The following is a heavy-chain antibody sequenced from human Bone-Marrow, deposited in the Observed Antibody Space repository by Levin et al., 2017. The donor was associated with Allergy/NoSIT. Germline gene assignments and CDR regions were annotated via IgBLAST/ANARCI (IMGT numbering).Heavy chain of an antibody. CDR2: FANTAKT. Sequence: GESLKISCAASGFTFTRFAPSWVRQAPGKGLEWVSSFANTAKTYYADSVRGRFTISRDTSKNTLYLEMNSLRDEDTAIYYCAKDHESSGWPTFDHWGQGTLVTVSS. J-gene: IGHJ4*02. CDR1: GFTFTRFA. V-gene: IGHV3-23*05. CDR3: AKDHESSGWPTFDH. D-gene: IGHD6-19*01.